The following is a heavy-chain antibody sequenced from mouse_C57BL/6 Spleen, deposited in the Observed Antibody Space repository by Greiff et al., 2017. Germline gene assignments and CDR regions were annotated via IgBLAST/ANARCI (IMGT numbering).Heavy chain of an antibody. Sequence: QVQLQQSGAELVKPGASVKMSCKASGYTFTTYPIEWMKQNHGKSLEWIGNFHPYNDDTKYNEKFKGKATLTVEKSSSTVYLELSRLTSDDSAVYYCARGNYGNYADWYFDVWGTGTTVTVSS. D-gene: IGHD2-1*01. CDR1: GYTFTTYP. V-gene: IGHV1-47*01. CDR3: ARGNYGNYADWYFDV. CDR2: FHPYNDDT. J-gene: IGHJ1*03.